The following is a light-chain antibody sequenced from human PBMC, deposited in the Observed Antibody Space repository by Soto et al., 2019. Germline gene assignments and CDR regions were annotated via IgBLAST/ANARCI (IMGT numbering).Light chain of an antibody. CDR1: SSDVGGYNY. J-gene: IGLJ1*01. CDR3: RSDTDNSNYV. CDR2: DVS. V-gene: IGLV2-14*01. Sequence: QSALTQPGSVSGSPGQSITISDPGTSSDVGGYNYVSWYQQHPCKAPKLMIYDVSKWPSGVSNRFAGSKSGNTASLTISVIQADDEGDDSCRSDTDNSNYVFRTGTTLTAL.